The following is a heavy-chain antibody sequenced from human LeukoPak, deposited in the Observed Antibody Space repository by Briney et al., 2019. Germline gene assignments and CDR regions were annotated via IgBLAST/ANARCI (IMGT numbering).Heavy chain of an antibody. J-gene: IGHJ6*02. Sequence: GGSLRLSCAASGFTFSSYAMSWVRQAPGKGLEWVSAISGSGGSTYYADSVKGRFTISRDNSKNTLYLQMNSLRAEDTAVYYCAKQLPIFMGPFYGMVVWGQGTTVTVSS. CDR1: GFTFSSYA. CDR3: AKQLPIFMGPFYGMVV. D-gene: IGHD1-1*01. CDR2: ISGSGGST. V-gene: IGHV3-23*01.